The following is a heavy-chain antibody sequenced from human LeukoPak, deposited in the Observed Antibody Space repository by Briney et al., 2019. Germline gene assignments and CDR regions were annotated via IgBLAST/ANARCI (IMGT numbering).Heavy chain of an antibody. CDR1: GYSFTSYW. D-gene: IGHD5-24*01. CDR2: IYPGDSDT. J-gene: IGHJ4*02. CDR3: ARQGDGYNFKGVCDY. Sequence: HGESLKISCKGSGYSFTSYWIGWVRQMPGKGLEWMGIIYPGDSDTRYSPSFQGQVTISADKSISTAYLQWSSLKASDTAMYYCARQGDGYNFKGVCDYWGQGTLVTVSS. V-gene: IGHV5-51*01.